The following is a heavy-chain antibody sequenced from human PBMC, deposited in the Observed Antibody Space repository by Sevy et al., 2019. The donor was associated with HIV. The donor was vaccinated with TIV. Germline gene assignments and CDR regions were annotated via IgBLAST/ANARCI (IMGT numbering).Heavy chain of an antibody. V-gene: IGHV3-48*02. D-gene: IGHD3-16*01. J-gene: IGHJ4*02. CDR3: AIDPRDGGDY. Sequence: GGSLRLSCAASGFIFSSYSMNWVRQAPGKGLEWISYIGTDSITIYYADSVKGRFTVSRDNARSSLFLQMNSLRDEDTAVYYCAIDPRDGGDYWGQGTLVTVS. CDR1: GFIFSSYS. CDR2: IGTDSITI.